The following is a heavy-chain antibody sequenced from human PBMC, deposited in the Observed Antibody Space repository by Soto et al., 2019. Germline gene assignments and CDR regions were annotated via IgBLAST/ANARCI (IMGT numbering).Heavy chain of an antibody. CDR3: AREGYCSGGSCYRHFDY. Sequence: QVQLQESGPGLVKPSQTLSLTCTVSGGSISSGGYYWSWIRQHPGKGLEWIGYIYYSGSTYYNPSLKSRVTISVDTSKNQFSLELSSVTAADTAVYYCAREGYCSGGSCYRHFDYWGQGTLVTVSS. D-gene: IGHD2-15*01. V-gene: IGHV4-31*03. CDR2: IYYSGST. CDR1: GGSISSGGYY. J-gene: IGHJ4*02.